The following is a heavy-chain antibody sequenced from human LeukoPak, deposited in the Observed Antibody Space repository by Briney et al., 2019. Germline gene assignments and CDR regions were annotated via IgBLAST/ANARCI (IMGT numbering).Heavy chain of an antibody. Sequence: SETLSLTCTVSGGSISSYYWSWIRQPPGKGLEWIGYIYYSGSTNYNPSLESRVTISVDTSKNQFSLKLSSVTAADTAVYYCARGYSGHDHTFDYWGQGTLVTVSS. CDR2: IYYSGST. V-gene: IGHV4-59*01. CDR3: ARGYSGHDHTFDY. CDR1: GGSISSYY. J-gene: IGHJ4*02. D-gene: IGHD5-12*01.